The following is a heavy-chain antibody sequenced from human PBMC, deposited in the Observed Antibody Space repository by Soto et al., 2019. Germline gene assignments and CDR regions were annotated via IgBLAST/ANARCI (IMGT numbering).Heavy chain of an antibody. D-gene: IGHD2-2*01. J-gene: IGHJ4*02. CDR1: GGSISSYY. CDR2: IYYSGST. CDR3: ARGAVVVPATTFDY. V-gene: IGHV4-59*01. Sequence: SETLSLTCTVSGGSISSYYWSWIRQPPGKGLEWIGYIYYSGSTNYNPSLKSRVTISVDTSKNQFSLKLSSVTAADTAVYYCARGAVVVPATTFDYWGQGTLVTVSS.